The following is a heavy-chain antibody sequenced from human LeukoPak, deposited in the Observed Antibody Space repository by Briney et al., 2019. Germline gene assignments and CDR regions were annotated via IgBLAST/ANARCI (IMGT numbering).Heavy chain of an antibody. J-gene: IGHJ4*02. Sequence: SETLSLTCTVSGGSTSGRYWTWIRQPPGKGLEWIGYIHYDGRTNYDPSFKSRVIISLDTSNNQFSLNLKSVTAADTAAYYCARLVNYGYSDYWGQGTLVTVSS. CDR2: IHYDGRT. V-gene: IGHV4-59*11. D-gene: IGHD3-22*01. CDR1: GGSTSGRY. CDR3: ARLVNYGYSDY.